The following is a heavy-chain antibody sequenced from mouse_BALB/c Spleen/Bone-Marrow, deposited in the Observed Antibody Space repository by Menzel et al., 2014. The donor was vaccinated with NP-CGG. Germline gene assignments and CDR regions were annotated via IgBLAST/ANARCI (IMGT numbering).Heavy chain of an antibody. CDR3: ARTFQPRRAMDY. V-gene: IGHV1-74*01. CDR2: IDPSNSET. CDR1: DYTFTSYW. D-gene: IGHD6-1*01. Sequence: VKLMESGPELVRPGASVKMSCKASDYTFTSYWMHWVKQRPGQGLEWIGMIDPSNSETRLNQKSKDKATLNVDKSSNTAYMHLSSLTSEDSAVYYCARTFQPRRAMDYWGQGSSVTVSS. J-gene: IGHJ4*01.